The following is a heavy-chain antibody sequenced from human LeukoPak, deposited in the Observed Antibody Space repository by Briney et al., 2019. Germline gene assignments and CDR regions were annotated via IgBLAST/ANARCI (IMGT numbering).Heavy chain of an antibody. Sequence: GGSLRLSCAASGFTFSSYSMNWVRQAPGKGLEWVSHISSSNNIYYVDSVKGRLTISRDNAQNSLYLHMNSLRDEDTAVYYCARVGQVAVAGNNWFDPWGQGTLVTVSS. CDR2: ISSSNNI. V-gene: IGHV3-48*02. CDR3: ARVGQVAVAGNNWFDP. D-gene: IGHD6-19*01. J-gene: IGHJ5*02. CDR1: GFTFSSYS.